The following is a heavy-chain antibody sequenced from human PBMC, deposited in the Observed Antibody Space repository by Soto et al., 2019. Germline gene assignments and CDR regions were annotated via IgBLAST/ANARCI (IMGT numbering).Heavy chain of an antibody. Sequence: ASVKVSCKASGYTFTSYYLHWVRQAPGQGLEWMGIINPSDGSTHYAQKFQGRVTVTRDTSTSTVYMDLSSLRSEDTAVYYCAREYCNDGSCRPDPRGQRTLVTVSS. D-gene: IGHD2-15*01. CDR1: GYTFTSYY. J-gene: IGHJ5*02. V-gene: IGHV1-46*03. CDR2: INPSDGST. CDR3: AREYCNDGSCRPDP.